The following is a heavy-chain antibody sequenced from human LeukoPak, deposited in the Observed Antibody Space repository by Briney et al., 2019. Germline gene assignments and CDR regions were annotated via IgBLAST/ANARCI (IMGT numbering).Heavy chain of an antibody. CDR1: GLTVSGNS. D-gene: IGHD3-22*01. CDR3: AKDRPNYYDSSGYPDEPLDY. J-gene: IGHJ4*02. Sequence: PGGSLRLSCAASGLTVSGNSMSWVRQSPGKGLEWVSDISSGGSTYYADSVKGRFTISRDNSKNTLYLQMNSLRAEDTAVYYCAKDRPNYYDSSGYPDEPLDYWGQGTLVTVSS. CDR2: ISSGGST. V-gene: IGHV3-66*01.